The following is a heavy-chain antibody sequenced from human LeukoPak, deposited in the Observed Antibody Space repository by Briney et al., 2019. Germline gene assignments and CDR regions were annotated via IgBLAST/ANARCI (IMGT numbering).Heavy chain of an antibody. Sequence: GGSLRLSCAASGFTFSSYAMSWVRQAPGKGLEWVSAISGSGGSTYYADSVKGRFTISRDNSKNTLYLQMNGLRAEDTAVYYCARRLWELLTHGYWGQGTLVTVSS. CDR1: GFTFSSYA. CDR2: ISGSGGST. CDR3: ARRLWELLTHGY. V-gene: IGHV3-23*01. D-gene: IGHD1-26*01. J-gene: IGHJ4*02.